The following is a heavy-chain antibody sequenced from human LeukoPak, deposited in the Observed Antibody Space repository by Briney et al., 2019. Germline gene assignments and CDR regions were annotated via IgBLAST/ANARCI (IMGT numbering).Heavy chain of an antibody. D-gene: IGHD6-13*01. Sequence: PGGSLRLSCAASGFSFRDYAMSWVRQAPGKGLEWVSLIGGDGGRTYYADSVKGRFTISRDNSKNTLYLQMDSLGAEDTAVYYCAKDGLANIAAAGYFQHWGQGTLVTVSS. CDR1: GFSFRDYA. CDR2: IGGDGGRT. V-gene: IGHV3-23*01. J-gene: IGHJ1*01. CDR3: AKDGLANIAAAGYFQH.